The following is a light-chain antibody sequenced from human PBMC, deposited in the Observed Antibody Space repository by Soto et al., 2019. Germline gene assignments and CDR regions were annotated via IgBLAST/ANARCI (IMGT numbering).Light chain of an antibody. V-gene: IGKV1-5*01. CDR2: DAS. CDR1: QSISSW. J-gene: IGKJ5*01. Sequence: DIQMTQSPSTLSASVGDRVTITCRASQSISSWLAWYQQKPGKAHKXLIYDASSLESGVPSRFSGSGSGTEGTLTISSLQPDDCATYDGQQYNSYSITFGQGTRLEIK. CDR3: QQYNSYSIT.